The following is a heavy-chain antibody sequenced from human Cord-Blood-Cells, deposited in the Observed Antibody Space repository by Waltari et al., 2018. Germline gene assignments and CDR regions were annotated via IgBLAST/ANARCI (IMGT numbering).Heavy chain of an antibody. CDR3: ARETFRYYYDSSGYTFDY. D-gene: IGHD3-22*01. V-gene: IGHV3-30*04. CDR2: ISYDRSNK. Sequence: QVQLVESGGGVVQPGRSLRLSCAASGFTFSSYAMPWVRQAPGKGLEWVAVISYDRSNKYYADSVKGRFTISRDNSKNTLYLQMNSLRAEDTAVYYCARETFRYYYDSSGYTFDYWGQGTLVTVSS. CDR1: GFTFSSYA. J-gene: IGHJ4*02.